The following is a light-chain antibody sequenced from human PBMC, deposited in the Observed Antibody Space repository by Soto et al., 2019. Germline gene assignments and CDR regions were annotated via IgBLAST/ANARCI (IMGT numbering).Light chain of an antibody. CDR3: SSYTNNTPRLV. CDR1: SSDVGGYNY. Sequence: QSVLTQPASVSGSPGQSITISCTGTSSDVGGYNYVSWYQHHPDKAPKLMIYDVNNRPSGVSNRFSGSKSGNTASLTISGLQAADEAAYYCSSYTNNTPRLVFGGGTKLTVL. J-gene: IGLJ2*01. V-gene: IGLV2-14*03. CDR2: DVN.